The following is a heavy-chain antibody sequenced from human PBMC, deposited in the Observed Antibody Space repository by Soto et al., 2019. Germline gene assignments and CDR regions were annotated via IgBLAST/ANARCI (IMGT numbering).Heavy chain of an antibody. J-gene: IGHJ4*02. CDR1: GFTVSSNY. D-gene: IGHD3-10*01. CDR2: IYSGGST. V-gene: IGHV3-66*01. CDR3: ARDGYGSGSYYFGY. Sequence: GGSLRLSCAASGFTVSSNYMSWVRQAPGKGLEWVSVIYSGGSTYYADSVKGRFTISRHNSKNTLYLQMNSLRAEDTAVYYCARDGYGSGSYYFGYWGQGTLVTVSS.